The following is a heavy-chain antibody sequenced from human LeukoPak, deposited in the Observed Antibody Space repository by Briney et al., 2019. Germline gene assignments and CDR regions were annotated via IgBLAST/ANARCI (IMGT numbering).Heavy chain of an antibody. D-gene: IGHD6-19*01. CDR3: ARTYSGWPFDY. CDR1: GGSISSYY. V-gene: IGHV4-59*01. J-gene: IGHJ4*02. CDR2: IYYSGST. Sequence: PSETLSLTCTVPGGSISSYYWSWIRQPPVKGLEWIGYIYYSGSTNYNPSLKSRVTMSVDTSKSQFSLKLSSVTAADTAVYYCARTYSGWPFDYWGQGTLVTVSS.